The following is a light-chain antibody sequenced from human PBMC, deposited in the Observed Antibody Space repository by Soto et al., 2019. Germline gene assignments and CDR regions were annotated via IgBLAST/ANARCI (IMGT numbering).Light chain of an antibody. V-gene: IGKV1-39*01. Sequence: DIQITQSPPSLSASVGDRVTITCRASQSISSHLNWYQHKPGRPPRLLIFASYILEGGVPSRFSGSGSYTYCTLADDSMKPEAVALYFCGHRYVTPRYTSGQGT. CDR3: GHRYVTPRYT. J-gene: IGKJ2*01. CDR2: ASY. CDR1: QSISSH.